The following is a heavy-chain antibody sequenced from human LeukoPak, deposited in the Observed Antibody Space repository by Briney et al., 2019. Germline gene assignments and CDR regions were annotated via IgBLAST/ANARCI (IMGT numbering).Heavy chain of an antibody. V-gene: IGHV1-2*04. CDR2: INPNSGGT. CDR1: GYTFTGYY. CDR3: ARDYYGSGSAPGFDP. J-gene: IGHJ5*02. Sequence: GASVKVSCKASGYTFTGYYMHWVRQAPGQGLEWMGWINPNSGGTNYAQKFQGWVTMTRDTSISTAYMELSRLRSDDTAVYYCARDYYGSGSAPGFDPWGQGTLVAVSS. D-gene: IGHD3-10*01.